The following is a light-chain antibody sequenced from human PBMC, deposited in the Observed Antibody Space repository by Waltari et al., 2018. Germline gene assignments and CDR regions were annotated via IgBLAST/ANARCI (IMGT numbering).Light chain of an antibody. CDR3: SSQSSNNVVL. V-gene: IGLV2-14*01. CDR1: SNDVGGYHS. J-gene: IGLJ2*01. Sequence: QSALTQPASVSGSPGQSVTIFCTGTSNDVGGYHSVSWYQEHPGQAPRVFLYDVSDRPSGVSDRFSGSKSGNTASLTISGLQAEDEADYYCSSQSSNNVVLFGGGTKLTVL. CDR2: DVS.